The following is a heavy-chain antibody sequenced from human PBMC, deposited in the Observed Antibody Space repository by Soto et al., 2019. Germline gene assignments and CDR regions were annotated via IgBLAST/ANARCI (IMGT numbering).Heavy chain of an antibody. CDR1: GYTFTGYY. D-gene: IGHD6-13*01. CDR3: ARGESSSWYDAFDI. Sequence: ASVKVSCKASGYTFTGYYMHWVRQAPGQGLEWMGWINPNSGGTNYAQKFQGWVTMTRDKSISTAYMELSRLRSDDTAVYYCARGESSSWYDAFDIWGQGTMVTVSS. J-gene: IGHJ3*02. CDR2: INPNSGGT. V-gene: IGHV1-2*04.